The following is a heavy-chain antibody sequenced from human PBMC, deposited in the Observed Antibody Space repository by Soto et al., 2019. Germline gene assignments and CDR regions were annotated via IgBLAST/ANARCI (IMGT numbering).Heavy chain of an antibody. D-gene: IGHD1-26*01. Sequence: QVQLVQSGAEVKKPGASVKVSCKASGYTFTSYGITWVRQAPGQGLEWMGWISADNGNTNHAQKFQDRVTLTTDTSTTAAYMELRSLRSDDTAVYYCAMKEVGATLKDFDYCGQGTLVTVSS. CDR1: GYTFTSYG. V-gene: IGHV1-18*01. J-gene: IGHJ4*02. CDR3: AMKEVGATLKDFDY. CDR2: ISADNGNT.